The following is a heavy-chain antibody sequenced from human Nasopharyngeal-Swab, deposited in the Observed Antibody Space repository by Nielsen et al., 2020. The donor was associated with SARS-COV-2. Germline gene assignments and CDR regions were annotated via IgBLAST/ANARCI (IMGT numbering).Heavy chain of an antibody. J-gene: IGHJ6*03. V-gene: IGHV3-21*01. Sequence: GGSLRLSCAASGFTFSSYSMNWVPQAPGKGLEWVSSISSSSSYIYYADSVKARFTIPRDNAKNSLYLQMNSLRAEDTAVYYCAREGRYGPVSYMDVWGKGTTVTVSS. CDR3: AREGRYGPVSYMDV. CDR2: ISSSSSYI. D-gene: IGHD3-16*01. CDR1: GFTFSSYS.